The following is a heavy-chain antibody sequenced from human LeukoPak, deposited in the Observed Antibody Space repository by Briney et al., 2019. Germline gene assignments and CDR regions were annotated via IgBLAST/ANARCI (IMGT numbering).Heavy chain of an antibody. CDR2: IYTSGKT. J-gene: IGHJ4*02. CDR1: GGSISSYY. Sequence: PSETLSLTCTVSGGSISSYYWSWIRQPAGKGLEWVGRIYTSGKTNYNPSLKSRVTMSVDTSKNQFSLKLSSVTAADTAVYYCAGTTMTTFDYWGQGILVTVSS. V-gene: IGHV4-4*07. CDR3: AGTTMTTFDY. D-gene: IGHD4-17*01.